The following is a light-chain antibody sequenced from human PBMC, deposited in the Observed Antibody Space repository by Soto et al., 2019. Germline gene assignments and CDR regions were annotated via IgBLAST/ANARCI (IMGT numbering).Light chain of an antibody. J-gene: IGKJ1*01. CDR3: QQYGSSGT. CDR2: GAS. CDR1: QSVSSNY. Sequence: IVVTQSPCTLSLSPGETATLSCRASQSVSSNYVAWFHQKPGQAPRLLIYGASSRATGVPDRFSGSGSGTDFTLTISRLEPEDFAVYYCQQYGSSGTFGQGTKVDI. V-gene: IGKV3-20*01.